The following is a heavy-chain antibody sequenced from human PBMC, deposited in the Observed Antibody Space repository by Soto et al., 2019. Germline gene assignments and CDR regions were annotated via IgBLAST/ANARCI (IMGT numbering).Heavy chain of an antibody. J-gene: IGHJ4*02. CDR1: GFTVSSNY. Sequence: EVQVVESGGGLVQPGGSLRLSCTSSGFTVSSNYMSRVRQAPGKGLEWISVIYGGGSTYYADSVKDRFTISRDNSKNTLYLQMNSLSTEDTGVYYCASASGRRQAGDYWGQGTLVTVSS. CDR2: IYGGGST. V-gene: IGHV3-66*01. D-gene: IGHD1-1*01. CDR3: ASASGRRQAGDY.